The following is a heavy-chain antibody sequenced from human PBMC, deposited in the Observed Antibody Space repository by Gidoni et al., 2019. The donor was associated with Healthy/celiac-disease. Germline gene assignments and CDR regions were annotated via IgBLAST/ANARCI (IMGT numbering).Heavy chain of an antibody. Sequence: QVQLQESGPGLVKPSETLSLTCTVPGGSISSYYWSWIRQPARKGLEWIGRSYTSGSTNYNPSLKSRVTMSVDTSKNQFSLKLSSVTAADTAVYYCARVNHHEGYSYGWGAFDIWGQGTMVTVSS. V-gene: IGHV4-4*07. CDR2: SYTSGST. CDR1: GGSISSYY. CDR3: ARVNHHEGYSYGWGAFDI. J-gene: IGHJ3*02. D-gene: IGHD5-18*01.